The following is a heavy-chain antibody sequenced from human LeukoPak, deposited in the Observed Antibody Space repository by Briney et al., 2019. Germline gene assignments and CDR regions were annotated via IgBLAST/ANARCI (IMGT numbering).Heavy chain of an antibody. CDR2: IKGKPNNYAT. CDR3: TGGTTTLSDY. Sequence: GGSLRLSCATSGFPFNASAIHWVRQAPGKGLEWVGRIKGKPNNYATAYAASVTGRFIVSRDDSKNMAYLQMNSLKIDDTAIYYCTGGTTTLSDYWGQGTLVTVSS. V-gene: IGHV3-73*01. CDR1: GFPFNASA. J-gene: IGHJ4*02. D-gene: IGHD4-11*01.